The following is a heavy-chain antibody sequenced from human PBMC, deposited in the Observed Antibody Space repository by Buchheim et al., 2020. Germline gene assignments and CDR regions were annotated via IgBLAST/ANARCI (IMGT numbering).Heavy chain of an antibody. CDR1: GHTFTGYY. CDR3: ARDLKEDYYGSGSWYYFDY. J-gene: IGHJ4*02. V-gene: IGHV1-2*04. CDR2: INPNSGGT. Sequence: QVQLVQSGAEVKKPGASVKVSCKASGHTFTGYYMHWVRQAPGQGLEWMGWINPNSGGTKYAQKFQGWVTMTRDTSISTAYMGLSRLRSDDTAVYYCARDLKEDYYGSGSWYYFDYWGQGTL. D-gene: IGHD3-10*01.